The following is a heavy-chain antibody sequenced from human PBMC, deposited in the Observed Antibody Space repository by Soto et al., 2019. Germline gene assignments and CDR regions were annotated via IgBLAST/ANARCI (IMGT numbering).Heavy chain of an antibody. D-gene: IGHD1-20*01. CDR1: GFSLSTSGVG. CDR3: AHSTNWNYVDY. Sequence: QITLKESGPTLVKPTQTLTLTCTFSGFSLSTSGVGVGWIRQPQGKALEWLALIYWYDDKRYSTSLKSRLTIYKDSSKNQVVLTMINMDPVDTATYYCAHSTNWNYVDYWVQGTLVTVSS. CDR2: IYWYDDK. V-gene: IGHV2-5*01. J-gene: IGHJ4*02.